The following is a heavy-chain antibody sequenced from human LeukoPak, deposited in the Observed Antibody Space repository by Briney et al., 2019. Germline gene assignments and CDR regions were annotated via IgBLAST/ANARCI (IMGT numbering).Heavy chain of an antibody. CDR3: ARDRGYYYDSSGYSP. CDR1: GYTFTGYY. Sequence: ASVKLSCKASGYTFTGYYMHWVRQAPGQGLEWMGWISAYNGNTNYAQKLQCRVTMTTDTSTSTAYMELRRLRSDDTAVYYCARDRGYYYDSSGYSPWGQGTLVTVSS. V-gene: IGHV1-18*04. CDR2: ISAYNGNT. J-gene: IGHJ4*02. D-gene: IGHD3-22*01.